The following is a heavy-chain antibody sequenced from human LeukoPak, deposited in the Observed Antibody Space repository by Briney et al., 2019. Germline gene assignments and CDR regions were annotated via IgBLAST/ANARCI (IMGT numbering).Heavy chain of an antibody. CDR2: MYYSGST. CDR3: ARHTGYNYGHVDY. CDR1: SGSISTRGYY. J-gene: IGHJ4*02. Sequence: SETLSLTCTISSGSISTRGYYWGWIRQPPGKGLEWIGSMYYSGSTYYNPSLDNRATISIDTSKNQFSLKLSSVTAADTAHYYCARHTGYNYGHVDYWGQGTLVTVSS. V-gene: IGHV4-39*01. D-gene: IGHD5-18*01.